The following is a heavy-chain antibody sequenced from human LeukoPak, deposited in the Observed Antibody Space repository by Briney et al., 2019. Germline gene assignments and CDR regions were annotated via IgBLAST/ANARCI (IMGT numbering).Heavy chain of an antibody. Sequence: GESLRLSCADSGFTFSSHWMHWVRQAPGKGLVWVSRIKYDASSTSYADSVKGRFTISRDNAKNSLYLQMNSLRAEDTAVYYCARASVGWELLGWGQGTLVTVSS. V-gene: IGHV3-74*01. CDR2: IKYDASST. CDR3: ARASVGWELLG. D-gene: IGHD1-26*01. CDR1: GFTFSSHW. J-gene: IGHJ4*02.